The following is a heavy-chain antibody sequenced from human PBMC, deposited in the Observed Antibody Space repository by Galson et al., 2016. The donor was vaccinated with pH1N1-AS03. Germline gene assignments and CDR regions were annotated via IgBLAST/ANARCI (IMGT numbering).Heavy chain of an antibody. V-gene: IGHV3-30-3*02. CDR1: GFTFSSHS. CDR3: AKCDVSCQHSTLDY. D-gene: IGHD2-2*01. Sequence: SLRLSCAASGFTFSSHSMHWARQAPDEGLEWVAGISYHGHNKFYAHSVKGRFIISRDNSKNTLFLEMDSLRAEDTAVYYCAKCDVSCQHSTLDYWGQGTLVTVSS. J-gene: IGHJ4*02. CDR2: ISYHGHNK.